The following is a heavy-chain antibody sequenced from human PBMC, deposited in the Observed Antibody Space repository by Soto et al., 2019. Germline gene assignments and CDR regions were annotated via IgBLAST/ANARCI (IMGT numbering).Heavy chain of an antibody. D-gene: IGHD3-3*01. CDR3: ARLPRDCNKTSCYYADH. V-gene: IGHV5-51*01. Sequence: LGESLKISCRGSGYDFNTNWFGWVGQLPGRGLEWVGIMYPGDSDTRYNPSLQGHVTLSVDVTVSTAFLQWRSLETSDTGMYFCARLPRDCNKTSCYYADHWGQGTQVTVSS. J-gene: IGHJ4*02. CDR2: MYPGDSDT. CDR1: GYDFNTNW.